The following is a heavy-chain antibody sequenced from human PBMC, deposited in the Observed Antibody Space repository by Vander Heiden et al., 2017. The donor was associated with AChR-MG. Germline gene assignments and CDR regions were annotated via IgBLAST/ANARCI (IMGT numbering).Heavy chain of an antibody. D-gene: IGHD6-6*01. V-gene: IGHV3-21*01. J-gene: IGHJ6*02. Sequence: EVQLVESGGGLVKPGGSQRLTCAASGSTFRRDSVNWVRQAPGKGLEWVSSISSSSSDIYYADSVKDRFTISGDNAKNSLYLQMNGLRADDTAVYYCARDASGSSSPYYYYGMDVWGQGTTVTVSS. CDR3: ARDASGSSSPYYYYGMDV. CDR2: ISSSSSDI. CDR1: GSTFRRDS.